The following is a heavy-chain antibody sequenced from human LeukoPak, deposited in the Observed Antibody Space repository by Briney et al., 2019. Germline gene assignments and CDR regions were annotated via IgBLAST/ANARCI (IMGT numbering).Heavy chain of an antibody. CDR3: ARAREYSYGYDY. CDR2: INHSGST. J-gene: IGHJ4*02. V-gene: IGHV4-34*01. CDR1: GGSFSGYY. D-gene: IGHD5-18*01. Sequence: SETLSLTCAVYGGSFSGYYWSWIRQPPGKGLEWIGEINHSGSTNYNPSLKSRVTISVDTSKNQLSLKLSSVTAADTAVYYCARAREYSYGYDYWGQGTLVTVSS.